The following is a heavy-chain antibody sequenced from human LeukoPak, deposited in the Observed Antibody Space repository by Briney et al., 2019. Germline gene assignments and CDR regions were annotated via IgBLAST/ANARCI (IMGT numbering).Heavy chain of an antibody. V-gene: IGHV3-72*01. CDR1: GFTFSDNY. Sequence: GGSLRLSCAASGFTFSDNYMAWVRQAPGKGLEWVGRIRNKANTYTTEYAASVKGRLTISRDDSKNSLYLQMNSLRTEDTALYYCAKGRLITMIANWGQGTLVTVSS. J-gene: IGHJ4*02. D-gene: IGHD3-22*01. CDR2: IRNKANTYTT. CDR3: AKGRLITMIAN.